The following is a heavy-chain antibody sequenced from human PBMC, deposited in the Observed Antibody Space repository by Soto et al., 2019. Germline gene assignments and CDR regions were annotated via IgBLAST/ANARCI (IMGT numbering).Heavy chain of an antibody. D-gene: IGHD5-18*01. CDR2: INGDYGNT. Sequence: QAQLVQSGAEVKKPGASVKVSCKASGYTFYSHSISWVRQAPGQGLEWMGRINGDYGNTQYAQKLRGRVTMTTDTSTTTVYMELTNLRSDDTAVYYCARCIQGDYYYGMDVWGQGTTVTVSS. V-gene: IGHV1-18*01. J-gene: IGHJ6*02. CDR3: ARCIQGDYYYGMDV. CDR1: GYTFYSHS.